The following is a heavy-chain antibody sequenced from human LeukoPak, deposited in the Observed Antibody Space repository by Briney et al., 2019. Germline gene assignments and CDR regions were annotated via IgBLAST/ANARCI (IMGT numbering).Heavy chain of an antibody. CDR2: ISSSSGYI. CDR3: AKDWSGNYNWSDP. J-gene: IGHJ5*02. Sequence: PGGSLRLSCAASGFTFSSYSMNWVRQAPGKGLEWVSSISSSSGYIYYADSVKGRFTISRDNSKNTLFLQMNSLRAEDTAVYYCAKDWSGNYNWSDPWGQGTLVTVSS. CDR1: GFTFSSYS. D-gene: IGHD3-3*01. V-gene: IGHV3-21*06.